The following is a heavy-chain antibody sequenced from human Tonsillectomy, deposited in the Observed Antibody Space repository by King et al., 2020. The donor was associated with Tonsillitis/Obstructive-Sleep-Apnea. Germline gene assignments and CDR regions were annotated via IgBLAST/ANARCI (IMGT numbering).Heavy chain of an antibody. CDR2: ISYDGSNK. V-gene: IGHV3-30*18. J-gene: IGHJ4*02. Sequence: VQRVESGGGVVQPGRSLRLSCAASGFTFSSYGMHWVRQAPGKGLEWVAVISYDGSNKYYADSVKGRFTISRDNSKNTLYLQMNSLRAEDTAVYYCAKAADYWGQGTLVTVSS. CDR3: AKAADY. CDR1: GFTFSSYG.